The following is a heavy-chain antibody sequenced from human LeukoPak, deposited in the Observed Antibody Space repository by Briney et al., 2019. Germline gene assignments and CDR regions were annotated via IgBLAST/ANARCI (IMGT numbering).Heavy chain of an antibody. CDR1: GYTFTSYD. D-gene: IGHD1-1*01. V-gene: IGHV1-69*05. J-gene: IGHJ6*03. Sequence: SVKVSCKASGYTFTSYDINWVRQAPGQGLEWMGGIIPIFGTANYAQKFQGRVTITTDESTSTAYMELSSLRSEDTAVYYCARHTKPSLRTDMDVWGKGTTVTVSS. CDR3: ARHTKPSLRTDMDV. CDR2: IIPIFGTA.